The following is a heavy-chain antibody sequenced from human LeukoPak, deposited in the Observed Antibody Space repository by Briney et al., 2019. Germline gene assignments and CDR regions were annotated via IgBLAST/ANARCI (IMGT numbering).Heavy chain of an antibody. D-gene: IGHD2-2*01. V-gene: IGHV1-69*13. CDR1: GITFNNYP. CDR3: AREGCGRSTSCNYYDYYYYMDV. J-gene: IGHJ6*03. CDR2: TIPVFRSA. Sequence: ASVKVSCKAFGITFNNYPVKWVRQAPGEGLEWMGGTIPVFRSASYAQRFQDRVTISADDSPATAYMDLSCLRSEDTAVYYCAREGCGRSTSCNYYDYYYYMDVWGKGTTVTVSS.